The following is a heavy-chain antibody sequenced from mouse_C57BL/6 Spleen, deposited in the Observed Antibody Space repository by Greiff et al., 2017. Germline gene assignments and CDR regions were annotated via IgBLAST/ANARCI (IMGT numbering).Heavy chain of an antibody. V-gene: IGHV1-81*01. Sequence: VKLMESGAELARPGASVKLSCKASGYTFTSYGISWVKQRTGQGLEWIGEIYPRSGNTYYNEKFKGKATLTADKSSSTAYMELRSLTSEDSAVYFCARSWAGDAYWGQGTLVTVSA. CDR2: IYPRSGNT. CDR3: ARSWAGDAY. J-gene: IGHJ3*01. CDR1: GYTFTSYG. D-gene: IGHD4-1*01.